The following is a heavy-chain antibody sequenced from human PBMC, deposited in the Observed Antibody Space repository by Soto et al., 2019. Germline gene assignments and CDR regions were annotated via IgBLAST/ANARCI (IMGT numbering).Heavy chain of an antibody. CDR1: GGYLISSSL. J-gene: IGHJ5*02. D-gene: IGHD3-22*01. V-gene: IGHV4-59*01. CDR2: IYHSGST. CDR3: ARAYYDTSGYSLDP. Sequence: SQTLSLTCTVAGGYLISSSLCRRINPPPGKGLEWIGYIYHSGSTNYNPSLKSRVIISVDTSNNQFSLRLSSVTAADTAVYYCARAYYDTSGYSLDPWGQGTLVTVSS.